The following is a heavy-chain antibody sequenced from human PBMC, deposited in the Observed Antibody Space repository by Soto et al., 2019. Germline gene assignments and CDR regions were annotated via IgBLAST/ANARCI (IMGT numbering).Heavy chain of an antibody. Sequence: PGGSLRLSCAASGFTFSSYGMHWVRQAPGKGLEWVAVIWYDGSNKYYADSVKGRFTISRDNSKNTLYLQMNSLRAEDTAVYYCARSRISGSYSHDAFDIWGQGTMVTVSS. CDR3: ARSRISGSYSHDAFDI. D-gene: IGHD1-26*01. CDR1: GFTFSSYG. J-gene: IGHJ3*02. V-gene: IGHV3-33*01. CDR2: IWYDGSNK.